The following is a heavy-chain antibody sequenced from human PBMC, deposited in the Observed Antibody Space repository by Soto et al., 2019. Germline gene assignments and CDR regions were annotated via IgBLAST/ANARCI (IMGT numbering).Heavy chain of an antibody. V-gene: IGHV5-51*01. CDR2: IYPGDSDT. J-gene: IGHJ3*02. D-gene: IGHD3-9*01. CDR1: GYSFTSYW. CDR3: ARHKGYYDIFHVAFDI. Sequence: GESLKISCKGSGYSFTSYWIGWVRQMPGEGLEWMGIIYPGDSDTRYSPSFQGQVTISADKSISTAYLQWSSLKASDTAMYYCARHKGYYDIFHVAFDIWGQGTMVTVSS.